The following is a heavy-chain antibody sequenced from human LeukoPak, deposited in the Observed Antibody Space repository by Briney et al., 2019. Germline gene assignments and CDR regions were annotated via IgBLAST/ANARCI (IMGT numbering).Heavy chain of an antibody. D-gene: IGHD1-26*01. CDR3: AKDKGSGTYPPY. J-gene: IGHJ4*02. CDR1: GFTFSSFA. Sequence: GGSLRLSCAASGFTFSSFALSWVRQGPGKALEWVSGISGSGGSTYYADSVKGRFTISRDNSNNGLYLQMNSLRAEDTAVYYCAKDKGSGTYPPYWGQGTLVTVSS. CDR2: ISGSGGST. V-gene: IGHV3-23*01.